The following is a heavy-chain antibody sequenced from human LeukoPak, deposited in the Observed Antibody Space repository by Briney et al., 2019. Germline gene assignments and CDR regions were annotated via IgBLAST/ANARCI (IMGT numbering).Heavy chain of an antibody. CDR2: ISSSSSTI. V-gene: IGHV3-48*04. Sequence: GGSLRLSCAASGFTFSSYSMNWVRQAPGKGLEWVSYISSSSSTIYYADSVKGRFTISRDSAKNSLYLQMNSLRAEDTAVYYCARDRGRGYSGYDKDYWGQGTLVTVSS. CDR1: GFTFSSYS. CDR3: ARDRGRGYSGYDKDY. J-gene: IGHJ4*02. D-gene: IGHD5-12*01.